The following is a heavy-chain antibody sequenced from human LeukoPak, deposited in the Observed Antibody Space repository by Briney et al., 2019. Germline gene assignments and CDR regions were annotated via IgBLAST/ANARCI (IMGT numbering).Heavy chain of an antibody. CDR2: ISGSGGST. V-gene: IGHV3-23*01. Sequence: GGSLRLSCAASGFTFSSYTMSWVRQAPGKGLEWVSAISGSGGSTYYADSVKGRFTISRDNSKNTLYLQMNSLRAEDTAVYYCAKEYGSGSWRYFDYWGQGTLVTVSP. J-gene: IGHJ4*02. D-gene: IGHD3-10*01. CDR3: AKEYGSGSWRYFDY. CDR1: GFTFSSYT.